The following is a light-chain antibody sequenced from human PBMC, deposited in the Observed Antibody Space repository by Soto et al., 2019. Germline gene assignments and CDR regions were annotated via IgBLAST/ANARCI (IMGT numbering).Light chain of an antibody. CDR3: QQYEDLPLT. J-gene: IGKJ4*01. CDR1: QDISKF. CDR2: DAS. Sequence: DIQMTQSPSSLSASVGDRVTITCQASQDISKFLNWYQLKPGKAPRLLIFDASSVERGVPSRFSGSGSGPHFTFTIVSLQAEDLATCYCQQYEDLPLTSGGGTTVEI. V-gene: IGKV1-33*01.